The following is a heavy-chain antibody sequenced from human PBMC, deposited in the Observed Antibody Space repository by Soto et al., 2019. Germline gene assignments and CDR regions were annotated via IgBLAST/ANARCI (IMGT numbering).Heavy chain of an antibody. J-gene: IGHJ5*02. V-gene: IGHV1-18*01. CDR1: GYTFTSYG. CDR2: ISTYKGDT. Sequence: QVQLVQSGAEVKTPGASVKVSCKASGYTFTSYGISWVRQAPGQGLEWMGWISTYKGDTNYAQKLQGRVTMTTDTSTSTAYMELRSLRSDDTAVYYCARDLGHCRGGRCYRNWFDPWGQGTLVTVSS. CDR3: ARDLGHCRGGRCYRNWFDP. D-gene: IGHD2-15*01.